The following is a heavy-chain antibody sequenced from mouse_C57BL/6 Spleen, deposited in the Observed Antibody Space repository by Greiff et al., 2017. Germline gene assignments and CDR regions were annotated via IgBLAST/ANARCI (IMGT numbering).Heavy chain of an antibody. CDR2: IYPGSGST. CDR3: ARSEQDRKYYGSSLAMDY. Sequence: QVQLQQSGAELVKPGASVKMSCKASGYTFTSYWITWVKQRPGQGLEWIGDIYPGSGSTNYNEKFKSKATLTVDTSSSTAYMQLSSLTSEDSAVYYCARSEQDRKYYGSSLAMDYWGQGTSVTVSS. D-gene: IGHD1-1*01. CDR1: GYTFTSYW. V-gene: IGHV1-55*01. J-gene: IGHJ4*01.